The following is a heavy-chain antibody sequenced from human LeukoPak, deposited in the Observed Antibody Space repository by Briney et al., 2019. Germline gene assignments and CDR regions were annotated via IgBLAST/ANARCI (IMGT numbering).Heavy chain of an antibody. CDR2: INTNTGNP. J-gene: IGHJ4*02. CDR3: ARHLDSSGWPLDY. D-gene: IGHD6-19*01. CDR1: GYTFTDYY. V-gene: IGHV7-4-1*02. Sequence: ASVKVSCKASGYTFTDYYIHWVRQAPGQGLEWMGWINTNTGNPTYAQGFTGRFVFSLDTSVSTAYLQISSLKAEDTAVYYCARHLDSSGWPLDYWGQGTLVTVSS.